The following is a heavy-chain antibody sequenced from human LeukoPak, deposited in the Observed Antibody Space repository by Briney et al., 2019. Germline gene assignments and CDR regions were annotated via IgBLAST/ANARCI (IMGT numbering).Heavy chain of an antibody. J-gene: IGHJ4*02. CDR2: INHSGST. Sequence: SETLSLTCAVYGGSFSGYYWSWIRQPPGEGLEWIGEINHSGSTNYNPSLKSRVTISVDTSKNQFSLKLSSVTAADTAVYYCARDFAYHSLDYWGQGTLVTVSS. CDR3: ARDFAYHSLDY. V-gene: IGHV4-34*01. D-gene: IGHD2-2*01. CDR1: GGSFSGYY.